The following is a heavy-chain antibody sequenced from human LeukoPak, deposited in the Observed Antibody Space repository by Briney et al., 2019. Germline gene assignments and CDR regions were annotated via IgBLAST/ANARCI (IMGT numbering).Heavy chain of an antibody. V-gene: IGHV3-30*03. Sequence: PGGSLRLSCAASGFTFSSYGMHWVRQAPGKGLEWVAVISYDGSNKYYADSVKGRFTISRDNSKNTLYLQMNSLRAEDTAVYYYARVTTMVRGPLFDYWGQGTLVTVSS. CDR3: ARVTTMVRGPLFDY. CDR1: GFTFSSYG. CDR2: ISYDGSNK. J-gene: IGHJ4*02. D-gene: IGHD3-10*01.